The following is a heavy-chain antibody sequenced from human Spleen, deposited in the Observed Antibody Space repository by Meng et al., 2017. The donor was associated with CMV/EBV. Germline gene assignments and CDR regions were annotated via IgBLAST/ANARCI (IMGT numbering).Heavy chain of an antibody. J-gene: IGHJ3*02. V-gene: IGHV5-51*01. CDR1: GYNFNTYW. Sequence: GESLKISCKGFGYNFNTYWIGWVRQMPGKGLEWMGIIYPGDSDTRYSPSFQGQVTISADKSITTAYLQWSSLKASDTAMYFCARYLEAFDIWGQGTKVTVSS. CDR3: ARYLEAFDI. D-gene: IGHD3-9*01. CDR2: IYPGDSDT.